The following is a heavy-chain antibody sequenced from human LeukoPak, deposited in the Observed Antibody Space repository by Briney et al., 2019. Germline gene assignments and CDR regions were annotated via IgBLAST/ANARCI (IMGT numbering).Heavy chain of an antibody. D-gene: IGHD2-15*01. Sequence: GGSLRLSCAASGFTFSSYWMSWVRQAPGKGLEWVANIKPDESEKFYVDSVKGRFTISRDNAKKSLYLQMNTLRVEDTAVYYCAKGSGSSCYSPCDYWGQGILVTVSS. V-gene: IGHV3-7*03. CDR3: AKGSGSSCYSPCDY. CDR2: IKPDESEK. J-gene: IGHJ4*02. CDR1: GFTFSSYW.